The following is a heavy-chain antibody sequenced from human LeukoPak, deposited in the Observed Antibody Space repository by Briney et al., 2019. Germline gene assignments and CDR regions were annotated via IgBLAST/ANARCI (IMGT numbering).Heavy chain of an antibody. CDR1: GFNFNDAA. CDR3: AKDIQLSA. J-gene: IGHJ3*01. Sequence: GGSLRLSCAASGFNFNDAAMTWVRQAPGKGLEWVSLIASSGRNTYYTDSVRGRFTIPRDNSKKTLSLQMNSLRVEDTAIYYCAKDIQLSAWGLGTMVTVSS. D-gene: IGHD5-24*01. CDR2: IASSGRNT. V-gene: IGHV3-23*01.